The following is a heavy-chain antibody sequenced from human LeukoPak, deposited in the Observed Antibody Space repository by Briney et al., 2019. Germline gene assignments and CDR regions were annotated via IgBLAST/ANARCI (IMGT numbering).Heavy chain of an antibody. D-gene: IGHD3-10*01. CDR3: TRSSGNFFNYYMDV. CDR1: GFRFGDYA. Sequence: PGRSLRLSCTASGFRFGDYAMSWVRQAPGKGLEWVGFISNKVHCGTTDYAASAKGRFTISRDDSRSIAYLQLNSLKTEDTAVYYCTRSSGNFFNYYMDVWGKGTTVTVSS. V-gene: IGHV3-49*04. CDR2: ISNKVHCGTT. J-gene: IGHJ6*03.